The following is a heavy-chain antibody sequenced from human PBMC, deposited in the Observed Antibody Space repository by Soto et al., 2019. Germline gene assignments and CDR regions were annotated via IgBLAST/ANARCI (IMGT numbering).Heavy chain of an antibody. CDR3: ARGGTTVTTNYYYYYMDV. V-gene: IGHV1-69*02. D-gene: IGHD4-17*01. J-gene: IGHJ6*03. Sequence: QVQLVQSGAEVKKPGSSVKVSCKASGGTFSSYTISWVRQAPGQGLEWMGRIIPILGIANYAQKFQGRVTITADKSTSTAYMELSSLRSEDTAVYYCARGGTTVTTNYYYYYMDVWGKGTTVTVSS. CDR2: IIPILGIA. CDR1: GGTFSSYT.